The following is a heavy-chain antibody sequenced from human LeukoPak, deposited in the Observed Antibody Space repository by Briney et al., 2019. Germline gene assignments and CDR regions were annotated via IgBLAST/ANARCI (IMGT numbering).Heavy chain of an antibody. CDR1: GFTFSSYA. CDR2: ISGSGGST. Sequence: GGSLRLSCAASGFTFSSYAMSWVRQAPGKGLEWVSAISGSGGSTYYADSVKGRFTISRDNSKNTLYLQMNSLRAEDTAVYYCAKGFECSSSSSSYYYYYYMDVWGKGTTVTVSS. V-gene: IGHV3-23*01. D-gene: IGHD6-6*01. J-gene: IGHJ6*03. CDR3: AKGFECSSSSSSYYYYYYMDV.